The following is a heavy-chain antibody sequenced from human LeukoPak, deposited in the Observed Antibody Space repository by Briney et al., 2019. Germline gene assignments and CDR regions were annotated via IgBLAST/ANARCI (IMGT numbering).Heavy chain of an antibody. D-gene: IGHD4-23*01. Sequence: SQTLSLTCTVSGDSINIHHHFWGWIRQHPGKGLEWIGYVNYIGSTFYNLSLKSRVTISLDTSKNQISLNLTTVTAADTAVYYCAREGGNFDFDSWGQGSLVTVSS. CDR2: VNYIGST. J-gene: IGHJ4*02. CDR3: AREGGNFDFDS. CDR1: GDSINIHHHF. V-gene: IGHV4-31*03.